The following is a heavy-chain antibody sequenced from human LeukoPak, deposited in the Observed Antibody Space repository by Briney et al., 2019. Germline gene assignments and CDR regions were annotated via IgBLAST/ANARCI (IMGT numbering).Heavy chain of an antibody. CDR2: IYYSGST. CDR1: GGPVSSGGYY. J-gene: IGHJ4*02. V-gene: IGHV4-31*03. Sequence: SETLSLTCTVSGGPVSSGGYYRSWIRQHPGKGLEWIGYIYYSGSTYYNPSLKSRVTISVDTSKNQFSLKLSSVTAADTAVYYCARDPDCSGGSCYGDYWGQGTLVTVSS. CDR3: ARDPDCSGGSCYGDY. D-gene: IGHD2-15*01.